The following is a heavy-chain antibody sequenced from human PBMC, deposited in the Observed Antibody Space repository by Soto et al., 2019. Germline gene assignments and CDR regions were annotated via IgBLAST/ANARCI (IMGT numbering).Heavy chain of an antibody. CDR2: ISYDGSNK. CDR3: ARVRDYYDSSGYYLSRAFDI. V-gene: IGHV3-30-3*01. J-gene: IGHJ3*02. D-gene: IGHD3-22*01. CDR1: GFTFSSYA. Sequence: PGESLKISCAASGFTFSSYAMHWVRQAPGKGLEWVAVISYDGSNKYYADSVKGRFTISRDNSKNTLYLQMNSLRAEDTAVYYCARVRDYYDSSGYYLSRAFDIWGQGTMVTVSS.